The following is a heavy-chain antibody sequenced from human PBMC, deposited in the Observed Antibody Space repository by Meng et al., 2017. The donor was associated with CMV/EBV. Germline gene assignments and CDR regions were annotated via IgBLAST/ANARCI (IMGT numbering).Heavy chain of an antibody. V-gene: IGHV4-34*01. CDR1: GGSFSGYY. D-gene: IGHD3-22*01. CDR2: INHSGST. CDR3: ARGRYYYDSSGYAYFDY. J-gene: IGHJ4*02. Sequence: LSCAVYGGSFSGYYWSWIRQPPGKGLEWIGEINHSGSTNYNPSLKSRVTISVDTSKNQFSLKLSSVTAADTAVYYCARGRYYYDSSGYAYFDYWGQGTLVTVSS.